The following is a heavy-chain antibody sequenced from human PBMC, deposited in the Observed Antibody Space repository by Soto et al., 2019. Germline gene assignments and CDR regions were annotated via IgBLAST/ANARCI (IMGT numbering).Heavy chain of an antibody. J-gene: IGHJ5*02. D-gene: IGHD3-10*01. CDR1: GGSISSGGYY. CDR2: IYYSGST. V-gene: IGHV4-31*03. CDR3: ASALPITMVRGVIGPWFDP. Sequence: SETLSLTCTVSGGSISSGGYYWSWIRQHPGKGLEWIGYIYYSGSTYYNPSLKSRVTISVDTSKNQFSPKLSSVTAADTAVYYCASALPITMVRGVIGPWFDPWGQGTLVTVSS.